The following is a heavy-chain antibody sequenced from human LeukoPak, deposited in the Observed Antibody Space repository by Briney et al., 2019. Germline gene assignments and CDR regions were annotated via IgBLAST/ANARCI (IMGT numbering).Heavy chain of an antibody. CDR2: INTNTGNP. CDR3: SRAGFTLYGSGTYYRIDDAFDI. J-gene: IGHJ3*02. Sequence: GASVKVSCKASGYSFTSYTMNWVRQAPGQGLEWMGWINTNTGNPTYAQGFTGRFVFSLDTSVSTAYLQISSLKAEDTAVYYCSRAGFTLYGSGTYYRIDDAFDIWGQGTMVTVSS. D-gene: IGHD3-10*01. V-gene: IGHV7-4-1*02. CDR1: GYSFTSYT.